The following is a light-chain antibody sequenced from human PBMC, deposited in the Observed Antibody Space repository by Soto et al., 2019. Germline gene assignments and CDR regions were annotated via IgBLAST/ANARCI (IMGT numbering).Light chain of an antibody. J-gene: IGLJ1*01. CDR2: EVS. Sequence: QSVLTQPASVSGSPGQSITISCTGSRSDVGGYNYVSWYQQLPGKAPKVIIHEVSHQPSGVANRVSGSKTGNTASLTISGIQTEDEADYYCSSYTSSNTYVFGTGTKVTVL. CDR3: SSYTSSNTYV. V-gene: IGLV2-14*01. CDR1: RSDVGGYNY.